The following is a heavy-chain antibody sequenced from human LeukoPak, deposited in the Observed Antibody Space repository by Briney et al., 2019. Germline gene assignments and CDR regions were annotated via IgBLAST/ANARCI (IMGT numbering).Heavy chain of an antibody. D-gene: IGHD2-15*01. CDR1: GFTFSNFA. J-gene: IGHJ4*02. Sequence: GGSLRLSCAASGFTFSNFAMTWVRQAPGKGLEWVSSISSSAGSKYYADSVKGRFTISRDNSRNTLFLQMDGLRAEDTAMYYCAKARVARAYYGSRGYYNFNYWGQGTLVTVSS. CDR3: AKARVARAYYGSRGYYNFNY. CDR2: ISSSAGSK. V-gene: IGHV3-23*01.